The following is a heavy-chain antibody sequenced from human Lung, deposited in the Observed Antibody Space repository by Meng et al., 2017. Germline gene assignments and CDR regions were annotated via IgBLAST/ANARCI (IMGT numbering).Heavy chain of an antibody. V-gene: IGHV1-18*01. CDR2: ISVHNGNT. CDR1: GYTFMRHG. J-gene: IGHJ4*02. D-gene: IGHD6-13*01. Sequence: QVQVVQSGAEVRNPGASVKVSCTHSGYTFMRHGITWVRQAPGQGLEWIGWISVHNGNTNYAEKFQGRVTMTTDTSTNTAYMELRSLTSDDTAVYYCARDLKPEGIATEYLDYWGQGTLVTVSS. CDR3: ARDLKPEGIATEYLDY.